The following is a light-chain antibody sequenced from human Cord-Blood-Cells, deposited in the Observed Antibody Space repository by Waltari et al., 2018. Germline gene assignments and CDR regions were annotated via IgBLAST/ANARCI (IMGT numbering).Light chain of an antibody. V-gene: IGKV1-39*01. CDR1: QSISSY. CDR2: AAS. Sequence: DIQMTKSPSSLSASVGDRVTITCRASQSISSYLNWYQQKPGKDPKLLIYAASSLQSGVPSRFSGSGSGTYFTLTISSLQPEDFATYYCQQSYSTPITFGQGTRLAIK. CDR3: QQSYSTPIT. J-gene: IGKJ5*01.